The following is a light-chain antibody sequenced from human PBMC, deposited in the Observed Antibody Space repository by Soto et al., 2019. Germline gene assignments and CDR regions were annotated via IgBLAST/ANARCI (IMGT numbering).Light chain of an antibody. CDR1: QSVIINH. V-gene: IGKV3-20*01. CDR3: EKYGSSPRT. Sequence: EIVLTHSPGTLSLSPSEMTTLSLSPTQSVIINHFAWYQQKPAQAPTPLTYGISIRATGIPDRFSGSGSGTDFTLTISRLEPEDFAVYYCEKYGSSPRTFGQGTKVDIK. J-gene: IGKJ1*01. CDR2: GIS.